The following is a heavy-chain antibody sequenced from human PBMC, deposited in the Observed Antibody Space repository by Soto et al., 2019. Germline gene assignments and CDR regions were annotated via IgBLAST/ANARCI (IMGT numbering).Heavy chain of an antibody. CDR3: ARDSTVTTSDAFDL. Sequence: EVQLVESGGGLVQPGGSLRLSCAGTGFTISGYWMTWVRQAPGRRLELVANINQDGSEKNYVDSVKGRFTISRDNARNSLELQMNSLRDEDTAVYYCARDSTVTTSDAFDLWGPGTMVTVSS. D-gene: IGHD4-17*01. J-gene: IGHJ3*01. CDR2: INQDGSEK. V-gene: IGHV3-7*01. CDR1: GFTISGYW.